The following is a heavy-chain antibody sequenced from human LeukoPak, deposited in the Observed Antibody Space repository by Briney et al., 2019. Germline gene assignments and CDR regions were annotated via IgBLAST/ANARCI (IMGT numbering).Heavy chain of an antibody. CDR2: ISGSGGTT. D-gene: IGHD6-6*01. CDR1: GFTFSSYA. J-gene: IGHJ5*02. CDR3: AKDYSSSSISRWFDP. V-gene: IGHV3-23*01. Sequence: GGSLRLSCAASGFTFSSYAMSWVRQAPGKGLEWVSAISGSGGTTYYADSVKGRFTISRDNSKNTLYLQMNSLRAEDTAVYYCAKDYSSSSISRWFDPWGQGTLVTVSS.